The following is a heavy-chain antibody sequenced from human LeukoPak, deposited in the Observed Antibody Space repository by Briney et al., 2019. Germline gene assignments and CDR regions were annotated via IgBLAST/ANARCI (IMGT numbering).Heavy chain of an antibody. CDR2: ISAYNGNT. Sequence: ASVKVSCKASGHTFTSYGISWVRQAPGQGLEWMGWISAYNGNTNYAQKLQGRVTMTTDTSTSTAYMELRSLRSDDTAVYYCARDPRFGYGGNSPSDAFDIWGQGTMVTVSS. J-gene: IGHJ3*02. V-gene: IGHV1-18*01. D-gene: IGHD4-23*01. CDR3: ARDPRFGYGGNSPSDAFDI. CDR1: GHTFTSYG.